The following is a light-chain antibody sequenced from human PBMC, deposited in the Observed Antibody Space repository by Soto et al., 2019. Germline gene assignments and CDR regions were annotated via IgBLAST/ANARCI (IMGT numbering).Light chain of an antibody. CDR2: SIS. V-gene: IGKV3-15*01. Sequence: ETVMTQSPATLSMSPGERATLSCRASQSVSSNYLAWYQQKPGQAPRILIYSISTRATGIPARFSGSGSGTEFTLTISSLQSEDFAVYYCQQYGSWPLTFGQGTRLEIK. J-gene: IGKJ5*01. CDR1: QSVSSN. CDR3: QQYGSWPLT.